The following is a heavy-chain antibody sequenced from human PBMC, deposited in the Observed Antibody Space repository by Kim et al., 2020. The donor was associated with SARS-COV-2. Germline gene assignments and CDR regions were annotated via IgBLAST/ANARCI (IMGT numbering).Heavy chain of an antibody. CDR3: TTDPLEWELPYYFDY. V-gene: IGHV3-15*01. CDR1: GFTFSNAW. CDR2: IKSKTDGGTT. Sequence: GGSLRLSCAASGFTFSNAWMSWVRQAPGKGLEWVGRIKSKTDGGTTDYAAPVKGRFTISRDDSKNTLYLQMNSLKTEDTAVYYCTTDPLEWELPYYFDYWGQGTLVTVSS. J-gene: IGHJ4*02. D-gene: IGHD1-26*01.